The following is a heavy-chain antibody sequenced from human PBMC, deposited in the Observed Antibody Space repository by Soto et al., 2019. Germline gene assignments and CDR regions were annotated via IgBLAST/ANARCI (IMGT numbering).Heavy chain of an antibody. CDR2: ISYDGSNK. Sequence: QVQLVESGGGVVQPGRSLRLSCAASGFTFSSYGMHWVRQAPGKGLEWVAVISYDGSNKYYADSVKGRFTISRDNSKNTLYLQMNSLRAEDTAVYYCAKDNLEYSHLDYWGQGTLVTVSS. D-gene: IGHD5-18*01. CDR3: AKDNLEYSHLDY. J-gene: IGHJ4*02. V-gene: IGHV3-30*18. CDR1: GFTFSSYG.